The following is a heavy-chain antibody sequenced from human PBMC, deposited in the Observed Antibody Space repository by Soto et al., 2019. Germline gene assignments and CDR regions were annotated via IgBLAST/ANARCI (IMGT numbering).Heavy chain of an antibody. Sequence: QVQLVESGGGVVQPGRSPRLSCAASGFTFSSYGMHWVRQAPGKGLEWVAVIWYDGSNKYYADSVKGRFTISRDNSKNTLYLQMNSLRAEDTAVYYCARNPTDSYGMDVWGQGTTVTVSS. CDR1: GFTFSSYG. V-gene: IGHV3-33*01. CDR3: ARNPTDSYGMDV. J-gene: IGHJ6*02. CDR2: IWYDGSNK.